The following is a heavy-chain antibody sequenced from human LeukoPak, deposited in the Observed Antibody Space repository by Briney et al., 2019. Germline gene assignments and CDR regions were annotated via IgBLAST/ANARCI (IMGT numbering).Heavy chain of an antibody. V-gene: IGHV3-7*01. Sequence: GGSLRLSCAASGFTFSSYWMSWVRQAPGKGLEWVANIKQDGSEKYYVDSVKGRFTISRDNAKNSLYLQMNSLRAEDTAVYYCARVHTDIVVVVAATHFDYWGQGTLVTVSS. CDR2: IKQDGSEK. CDR3: ARVHTDIVVVVAATHFDY. D-gene: IGHD2-15*01. CDR1: GFTFSSYW. J-gene: IGHJ4*02.